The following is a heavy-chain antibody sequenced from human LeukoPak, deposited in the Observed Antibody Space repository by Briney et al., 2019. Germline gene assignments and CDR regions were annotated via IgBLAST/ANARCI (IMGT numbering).Heavy chain of an antibody. CDR3: AREVSDYDILTGWIDY. Sequence: SQTLSLTCTVSGVSIRSGSCYWSWIRQPAGKGLEWIGRIYTSGTTNYNPSLKSRVTISVGTSKSQFSLKLSDVTAADTAVYYCAREVSDYDILTGWIDYWGQGALVSVSS. D-gene: IGHD3-9*01. J-gene: IGHJ4*02. CDR2: IYTSGTT. CDR1: GVSIRSGSCY. V-gene: IGHV4-61*02.